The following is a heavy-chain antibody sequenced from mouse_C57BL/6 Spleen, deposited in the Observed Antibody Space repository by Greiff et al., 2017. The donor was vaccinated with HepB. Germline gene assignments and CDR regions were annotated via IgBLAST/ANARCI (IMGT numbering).Heavy chain of an antibody. V-gene: IGHV5-6*01. CDR2: ISSGGSYT. CDR3: ARHEDYGSRYAMDY. CDR1: GFTFSSYG. J-gene: IGHJ4*01. Sequence: EVKLVESGGDLVKPGGSLKLSCAASGFTFSSYGMSWVRQTQDKRLEWVATISSGGSYTYYPDSVKGRFTISRDNAKNTLYLQMSSLKSEDTAMYYCARHEDYGSRYAMDYWGQGTSVTVSS. D-gene: IGHD1-1*01.